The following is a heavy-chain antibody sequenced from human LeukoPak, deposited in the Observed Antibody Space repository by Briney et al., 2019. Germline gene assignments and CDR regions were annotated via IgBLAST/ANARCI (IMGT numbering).Heavy chain of an antibody. D-gene: IGHD1-7*01. V-gene: IGHV3-30*02. CDR2: IHYDGTKT. Sequence: GGSLRLSCAASGFTFTSCGMHWVRQAPGRVLEWVAFIHYDGTKTFYADSVNDRFTISRDISENTLYLQMNSLRAEDTAVYYCAKDPPITGTGFDYWGQGTLVTVSS. CDR3: AKDPPITGTGFDY. CDR1: GFTFTSCG. J-gene: IGHJ4*02.